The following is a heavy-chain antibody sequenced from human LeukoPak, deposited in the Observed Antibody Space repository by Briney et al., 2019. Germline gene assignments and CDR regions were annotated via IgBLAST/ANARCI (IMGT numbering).Heavy chain of an antibody. CDR2: INHSGST. V-gene: IGHV4-34*01. J-gene: IGHJ5*02. CDR3: GRGRTGILIVYASWFDP. CDR1: GGSISSYY. D-gene: IGHD2-8*01. Sequence: SETLSLTCTVSGGSISSYYWSWIRQPPGKGLEWIGEINHSGSTNYNPSLKSRVTISVDTSKNQFSLKLSSVTAADKAVYYCGRGRTGILIVYASWFDPWGQGTLVTVSS.